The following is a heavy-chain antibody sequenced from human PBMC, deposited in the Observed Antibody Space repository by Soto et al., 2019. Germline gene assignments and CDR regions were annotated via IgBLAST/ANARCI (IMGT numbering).Heavy chain of an antibody. D-gene: IGHD2-2*01. J-gene: IGHJ3*02. CDR3: AKEGPYCISTSCYLYAFDI. CDR1: GFTFSSYG. Sequence: GGSLRLSCAASGFTFSSYGMHWVRQAPGKGLEWVAVISYDGSNKYYADSVKGRFTISRDNSKNTLYLQMNSLRAEDTAVYYCAKEGPYCISTSCYLYAFDIWGQGTMVTVSS. CDR2: ISYDGSNK. V-gene: IGHV3-30*18.